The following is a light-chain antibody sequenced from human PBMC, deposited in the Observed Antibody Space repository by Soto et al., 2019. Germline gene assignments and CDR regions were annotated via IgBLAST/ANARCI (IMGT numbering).Light chain of an antibody. J-gene: IGKJ1*01. CDR3: QHYNDWPRT. CDR2: DAS. CDR1: QIVISS. V-gene: IGKV3-15*01. Sequence: EIVMTQSPATLSVSPGGRATLSCRASQIVISSLAWYQQKPGQAPRLLIYDASTRATGIPARFSGSGSGTDFTLTISSLQSGDFAVYYCQHYNDWPRTFGQGTKVEIK.